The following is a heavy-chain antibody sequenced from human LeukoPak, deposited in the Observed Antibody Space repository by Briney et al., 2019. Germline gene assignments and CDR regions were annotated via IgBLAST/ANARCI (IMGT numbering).Heavy chain of an antibody. V-gene: IGHV1-2*02. CDR2: INPNSGGT. D-gene: IGHD6-19*01. CDR1: GYTFTGYY. Sequence: ASVKVSCKASGYTFTGYYMHWVRQAPGQGLEWMGWINPNSGGTNYAQKFQGRVTMTRDTSTSTVYMELSSLRSEDTAVYYCARDRADSSGWYGWFDPWGQGTLVTVSS. CDR3: ARDRADSSGWYGWFDP. J-gene: IGHJ5*02.